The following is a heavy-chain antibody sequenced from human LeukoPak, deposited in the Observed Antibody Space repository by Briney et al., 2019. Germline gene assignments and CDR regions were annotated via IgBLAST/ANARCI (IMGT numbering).Heavy chain of an antibody. D-gene: IGHD2-15*01. CDR1: GFTFSNAW. CDR2: IKSKHDSGTT. Sequence: GGSLRLSRAASGFTFSNAWMSWVRQAPGKGLEWVGRIKSKHDSGTTDYAAPVNGRFTISRDDSKNTLYLQMSSLKTEDTAVYYCTTDFGGGYWGQGTLVTVSS. J-gene: IGHJ4*02. CDR3: TTDFGGGY. V-gene: IGHV3-15*01.